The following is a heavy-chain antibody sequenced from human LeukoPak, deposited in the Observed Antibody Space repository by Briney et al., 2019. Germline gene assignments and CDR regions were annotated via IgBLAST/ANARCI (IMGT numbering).Heavy chain of an antibody. CDR2: ISGSGDTT. Sequence: PGGSLRLSCAASGFTFSSYAMSWVRQAPGKGLEWVSGISGSGDTTYYAASVKGRFTISRDNSKSTLYLQMYSLRAEDTAVYYCAKDYRSSWYRGGAFDHWGQGTLVTVSS. D-gene: IGHD6-13*01. CDR1: GFTFSSYA. V-gene: IGHV3-23*01. CDR3: AKDYRSSWYRGGAFDH. J-gene: IGHJ4*02.